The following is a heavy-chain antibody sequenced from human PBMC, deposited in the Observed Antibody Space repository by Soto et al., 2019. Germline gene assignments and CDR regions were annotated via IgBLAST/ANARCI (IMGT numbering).Heavy chain of an antibody. CDR2: ISGSGGST. CDR3: ANSLRFLEWLNYYYYMDV. J-gene: IGHJ6*03. D-gene: IGHD3-3*01. Sequence: EVQLLESGGGLVQPGGSLRLSCAASGFTFSSYAMSWVRRAPGKGLEWVSAISGSGGSTYYADSVKGRFTISRDNSKNTLYLQMNSLRAEDTAVYYCANSLRFLEWLNYYYYMDVWGKGTTVTVSS. CDR1: GFTFSSYA. V-gene: IGHV3-23*01.